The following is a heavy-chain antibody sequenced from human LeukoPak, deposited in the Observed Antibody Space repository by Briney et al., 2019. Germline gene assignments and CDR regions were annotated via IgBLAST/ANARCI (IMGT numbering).Heavy chain of an antibody. CDR1: GGSISSYY. CDR2: IFYTGST. Sequence: SETLSLTCTVSGGSISSYYWSWIRQPPGKGLEWIGYIFYTGSTNYNPSLKSRVTISVLTSKNQFSLKLSSVTAADTAVYYCARTWSSSWLGFDYWGQGTLVTVSS. V-gene: IGHV4-59*01. CDR3: ARTWSSSWLGFDY. D-gene: IGHD6-13*01. J-gene: IGHJ4*02.